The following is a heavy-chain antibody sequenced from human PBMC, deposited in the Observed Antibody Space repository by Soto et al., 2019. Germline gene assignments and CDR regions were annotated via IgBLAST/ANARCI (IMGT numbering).Heavy chain of an antibody. J-gene: IGHJ4*02. CDR2: ISYDGSNK. D-gene: IGHD2-2*01. V-gene: IGHV3-30-3*01. Sequence: PGGSLRLSCAASGFTFSSYAMHWVRQAPGKGLEWVAVISYDGSNKYYADSVKGRFTISRDNAKNSLYLEMNSLRAEDTAVYFCARNDEGGSRLWGQGTLVTVSS. CDR1: GFTFSSYA. CDR3: ARNDEGGSRL.